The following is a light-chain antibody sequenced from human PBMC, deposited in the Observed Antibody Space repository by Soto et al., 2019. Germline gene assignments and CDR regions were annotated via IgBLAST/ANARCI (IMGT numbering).Light chain of an antibody. CDR2: AAS. J-gene: IGKJ1*01. Sequence: DIQLTQSPSFLSTSVGYRVTITCRASQDIRNYLAWYQQKPGKAPKVLIYAASTLLSGVPSRFSGSGSGTEFSLTISSLQPEDFATYYCQQLDSYPRTFGQGTKVDIK. V-gene: IGKV1-9*01. CDR3: QQLDSYPRT. CDR1: QDIRNY.